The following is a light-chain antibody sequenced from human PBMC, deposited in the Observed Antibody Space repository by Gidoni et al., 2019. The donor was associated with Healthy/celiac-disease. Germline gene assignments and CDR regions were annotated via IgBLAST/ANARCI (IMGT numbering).Light chain of an antibody. J-gene: IGLJ2*01. CDR2: QDS. CDR1: KLGDKY. CDR3: QAWDSSTAWVV. Sequence: SYELTQPPSVSVSPGQTASITCSGDKLGDKYACWYQQKPGQSPVLVIYQDSKRPSGIPERFSGSNSGSTATLTISGTQAMDEADYYCQAWDSSTAWVVFGGGTKLTVL. V-gene: IGLV3-1*01.